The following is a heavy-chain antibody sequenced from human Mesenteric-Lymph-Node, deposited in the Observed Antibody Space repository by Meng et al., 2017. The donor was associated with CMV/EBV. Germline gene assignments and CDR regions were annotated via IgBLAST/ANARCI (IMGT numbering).Heavy chain of an antibody. V-gene: IGHV1-2*02. CDR3: AKEIGSTTWYGGFDH. CDR2: INPDSGDT. Sequence: ASVKVSCKASGYTFTDYYIHWVRQAPGQGLEWMGWINPDSGDTAYAQKFQGKITLTRDTSISTAYMELSSLISDATAVYYCAKEIGSTTWYGGFDHWGQGALVTVSS. J-gene: IGHJ4*02. CDR1: GYTFTDYY. D-gene: IGHD3-16*01.